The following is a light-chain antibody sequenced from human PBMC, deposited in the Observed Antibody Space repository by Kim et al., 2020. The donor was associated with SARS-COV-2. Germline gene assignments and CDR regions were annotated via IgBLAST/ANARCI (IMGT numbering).Light chain of an antibody. CDR3: HQYEESPRT. V-gene: IGKV3-20*01. J-gene: IGKJ1*01. Sequence: SHVEGATLSGRARQSLTNTSFAWYRQKPGQAPRPLIAGASSRATGIPDRFSGSGSGTDFTLTISRLEPEDFAVYYCHQYEESPRTFGQGTKVDIK. CDR2: GAS. CDR1: QSLTNTS.